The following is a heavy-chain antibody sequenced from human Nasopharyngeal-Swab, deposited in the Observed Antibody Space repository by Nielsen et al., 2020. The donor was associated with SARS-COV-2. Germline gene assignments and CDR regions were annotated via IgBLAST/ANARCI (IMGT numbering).Heavy chain of an antibody. D-gene: IGHD3-3*01. CDR2: IYYSGST. Sequence: SETLSPTCTVSGGSISSGGYYWSWIRQHPGKGREWIGYIYYSGSTYYNPSLKSRVTISVDTSKNQFSLKLSSVTAADTAVYYCARAGRITIFGVVNHFDYWGQGTLVTVSS. CDR1: GGSISSGGYY. J-gene: IGHJ4*02. V-gene: IGHV4-31*03. CDR3: ARAGRITIFGVVNHFDY.